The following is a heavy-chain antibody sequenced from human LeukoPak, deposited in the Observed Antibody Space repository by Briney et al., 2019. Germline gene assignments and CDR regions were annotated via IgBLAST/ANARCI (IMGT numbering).Heavy chain of an antibody. Sequence: SETLSLTCAVYGGSFSGYYWSWLRQPPGKGLEWIGEINHSGSTNYNPSLKSRVTISVDTSKNQFSLKLTSVTAADTAIYYCAREFMTVSKPGAIDLWGQGTMVTVSS. J-gene: IGHJ3*01. CDR2: INHSGST. V-gene: IGHV4-34*01. CDR3: AREFMTVSKPGAIDL. D-gene: IGHD3-16*01. CDR1: GGSFSGYY.